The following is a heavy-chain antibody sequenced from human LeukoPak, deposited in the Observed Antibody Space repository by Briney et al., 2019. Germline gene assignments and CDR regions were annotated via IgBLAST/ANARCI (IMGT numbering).Heavy chain of an antibody. CDR1: GFTFSDYY. CDR3: AREYGSGSCFDF. Sequence: GGSLRLSCAASGFTFSDYYMSWIRQAPGKGLERVSYISGGSRYTNYADSVKGRFTISRDNAKNSLYLQMNSLRAEDTAVYYCAREYGSGSCFDFWGQGSLVTVSS. J-gene: IGHJ4*02. V-gene: IGHV3-11*05. D-gene: IGHD3-10*01. CDR2: ISGGSRYT.